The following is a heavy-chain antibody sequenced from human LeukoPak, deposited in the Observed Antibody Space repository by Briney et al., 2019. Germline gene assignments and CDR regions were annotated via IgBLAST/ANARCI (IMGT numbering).Heavy chain of an antibody. D-gene: IGHD3-22*01. CDR2: INPSGGST. Sequence: GASVRVSCKASGYTFTSYHMNWVRQAPGQGLEWMGMINPSGGSTSYAQKFQGRVTVTRDTSTSTVYMELSSLRSEDTAMYYCARGSINYNSGGYYDNPPLDYWGQGTLVTVSS. V-gene: IGHV1-46*01. J-gene: IGHJ4*02. CDR3: ARGSINYNSGGYYDNPPLDY. CDR1: GYTFTSYH.